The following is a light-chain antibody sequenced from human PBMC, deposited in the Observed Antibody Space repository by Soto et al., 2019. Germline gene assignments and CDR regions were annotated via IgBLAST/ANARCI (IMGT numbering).Light chain of an antibody. CDR2: EVN. J-gene: IGLJ3*02. CDR1: SSDLGSYNL. Sequence: QSALTQPASVSGSPGQSLTISCTGTSSDLGSYNLVSWYQQHPGKAPKLMIYEVNKRPSGVSTRFSASKSGNTASLTISGLQAEDEADYYCCSYAGSSTSWVFGGGTQLTVL. CDR3: CSYAGSSTSWV. V-gene: IGLV2-23*02.